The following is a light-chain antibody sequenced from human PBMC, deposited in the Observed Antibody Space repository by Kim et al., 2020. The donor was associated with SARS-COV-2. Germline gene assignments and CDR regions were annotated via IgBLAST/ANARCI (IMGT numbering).Light chain of an antibody. CDR3: QHYSGYST. V-gene: IGKV1-5*03. J-gene: IGKJ1*01. CDR2: KAS. CDR1: QSISNS. Sequence: SASVGDGVTITCRASQSISNSLAWYQQIPGKAPKLLIHKASSLETGVPSRFRGGGSGTEFTLTITSLQPEDFATYYCQHYSGYSTFGQGTKVDIK.